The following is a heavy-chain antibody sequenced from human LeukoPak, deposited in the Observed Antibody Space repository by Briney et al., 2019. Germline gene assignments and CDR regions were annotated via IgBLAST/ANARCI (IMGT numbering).Heavy chain of an antibody. Sequence: GGSLRLSCAASGFTFSSYWMSWVRQAPGEGLEWVANIKQDGSEKYYVDSVKGRFTISRDNAKNSLYLQMNSLRAEDTAVYHCARGGYSYDLFDYWGQGTLVTVSS. V-gene: IGHV3-7*01. CDR1: GFTFSSYW. CDR3: ARGGYSYDLFDY. CDR2: IKQDGSEK. J-gene: IGHJ4*02. D-gene: IGHD5-18*01.